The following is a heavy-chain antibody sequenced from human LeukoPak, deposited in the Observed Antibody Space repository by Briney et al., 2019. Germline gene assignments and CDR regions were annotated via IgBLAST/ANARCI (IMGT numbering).Heavy chain of an antibody. Sequence: GASVKVSCKASGYTFTSYGISWVRQAPGQGLEWRGWINPNSGGTNYAQKFQGRVTMTRGTSISTAYMELSRLRSDDTAVYYCARDGCSSTSCYAYFDYWGQGTLVTVSS. J-gene: IGHJ4*02. CDR1: GYTFTSYG. D-gene: IGHD2-2*01. CDR2: INPNSGGT. V-gene: IGHV1-2*02. CDR3: ARDGCSSTSCYAYFDY.